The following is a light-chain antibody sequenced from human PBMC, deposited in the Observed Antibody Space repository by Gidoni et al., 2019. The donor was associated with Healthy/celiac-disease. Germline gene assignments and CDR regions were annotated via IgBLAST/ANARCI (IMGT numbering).Light chain of an antibody. Sequence: DSQMTQSPSSLSASVGDRVTITCQASQDISNYLNWYQQKQGKAPKLLIYDASNLETGVPSRFSGSGSGTDFTFTISSLQAEDIATYYCQQYDNLPSLTFGGGTKVEIK. CDR3: QQYDNLPSLT. CDR1: QDISNY. J-gene: IGKJ4*01. CDR2: DAS. V-gene: IGKV1-33*01.